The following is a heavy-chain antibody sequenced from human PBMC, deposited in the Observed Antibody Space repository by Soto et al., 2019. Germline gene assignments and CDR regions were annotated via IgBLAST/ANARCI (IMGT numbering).Heavy chain of an antibody. J-gene: IGHJ3*02. D-gene: IGHD3-22*01. CDR3: ARSYYYESSGRAVCTFDI. CDR2: IYYSGST. Sequence: QLQLQESGPGLVKPSETLSLTCTVSGGSISTTSYYWGWIRQPPGKGLEWIGSIYYSGSTYYNPSLRSRVTISVDTSKNQFSLKLSSVTAADTAVYYCARSYYYESSGRAVCTFDIWGQGTMVTVSS. V-gene: IGHV4-39*01. CDR1: GGSISTTSYY.